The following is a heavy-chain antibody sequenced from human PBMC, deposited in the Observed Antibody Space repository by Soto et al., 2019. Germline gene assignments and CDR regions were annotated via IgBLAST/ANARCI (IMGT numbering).Heavy chain of an antibody. CDR3: ARGGHVVVVTAALDY. D-gene: IGHD2-21*02. J-gene: IGHJ4*02. Sequence: QVQLMQSGAEVKKPGASVKVSCKASGDTFTGYYLHRVRQAPGQGLEWMGTVNPSGGHTTYAQHFLGRVTMTRDTSTSTLYMELTSLTSDDTAIYYCARGGHVVVVTAALDYWGQGTLVTVSS. V-gene: IGHV1-46*01. CDR2: VNPSGGHT. CDR1: GDTFTGYY.